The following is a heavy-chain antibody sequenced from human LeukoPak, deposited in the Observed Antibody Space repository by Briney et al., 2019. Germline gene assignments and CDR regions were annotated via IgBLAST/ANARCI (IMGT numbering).Heavy chain of an antibody. V-gene: IGHV3-33*01. CDR1: GFTFSGYG. J-gene: IGHJ4*02. CDR3: ARTHYDGGGYYKFDS. D-gene: IGHD3-22*01. Sequence: GGSLRLSCAASGFTFSGYGMHWVRQAPGKGLEWVAIIWSGGTNKYYADSVKGRFTISRDNSKNTLYLQMDSLRAEDTALYYCARTHYDGGGYYKFDSRGQGTLVTVSS. CDR2: IWSGGTNK.